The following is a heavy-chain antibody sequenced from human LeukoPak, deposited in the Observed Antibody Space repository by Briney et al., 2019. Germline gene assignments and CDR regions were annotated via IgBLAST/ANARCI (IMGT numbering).Heavy chain of an antibody. D-gene: IGHD2-15*01. CDR1: GFTFSNAW. V-gene: IGHV3-15*01. CDR3: TTGLLGYCSGGSCYPGYFDY. J-gene: IGHJ4*02. CDR2: IKSKTDGGTT. Sequence: PGGSLRLSCAASGFTFSNAWMSWVRQAPGKGLEWVGRIKSKTDGGTTDYAAPVKGRSTISRDDSKNTLYLQMNSLKTEDTAVYYCTTGLLGYCSGGSCYPGYFDYWGQGTLVTVSS.